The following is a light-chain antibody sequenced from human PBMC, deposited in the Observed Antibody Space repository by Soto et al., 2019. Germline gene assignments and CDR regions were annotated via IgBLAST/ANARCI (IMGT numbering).Light chain of an antibody. Sequence: ELVLTQSPATLSVSPGDSATLSCRASQSVKTFLVWYQQRPGQAPRLLIHDASHRAAGIPDRLSGSGSGTEFTLSISTLQSEDFAVYYCQKYKTWPWTCGQGTKVDIK. CDR3: QKYKTWPWT. J-gene: IGKJ1*01. CDR2: DAS. CDR1: QSVKTF. V-gene: IGKV3D-15*01.